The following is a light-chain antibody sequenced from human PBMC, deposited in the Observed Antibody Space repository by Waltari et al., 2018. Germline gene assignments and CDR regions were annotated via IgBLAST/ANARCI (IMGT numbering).Light chain of an antibody. Sequence: QSVLTQPPSASGTPGQRVTISCSVSRSNIGRNAANWYQQFPGTAPKLLIYSNNQRPSGVPDRFSGSKSGTSASLAISGLQSEDEADYYCAAWDDSLNAFYVFGTGTKVTVL. CDR1: RSNIGRNA. CDR3: AAWDDSLNAFYV. CDR2: SNN. J-gene: IGLJ1*01. V-gene: IGLV1-44*01.